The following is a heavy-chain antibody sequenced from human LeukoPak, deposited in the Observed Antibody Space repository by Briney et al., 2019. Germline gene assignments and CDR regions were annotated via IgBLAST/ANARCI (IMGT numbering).Heavy chain of an antibody. CDR1: GFTFSSYA. V-gene: IGHV3-64*01. CDR3: ARDPLYDFWRGYYNKGGYFDY. J-gene: IGHJ4*02. D-gene: IGHD3-3*01. CDR2: ISSNGCST. Sequence: GGSLRLSCAASGFTFSSYAMHWVRLAPGKGLEYVSAISSNGCSTYYANSVKGRFTISRDNSKNTLYLQMGSLRAEDMAVYYCARDPLYDFWRGYYNKGGYFDYWGQGTLVTVSS.